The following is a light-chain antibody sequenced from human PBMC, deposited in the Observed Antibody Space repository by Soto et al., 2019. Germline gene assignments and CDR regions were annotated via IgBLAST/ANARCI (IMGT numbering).Light chain of an antibody. V-gene: IGLV1-40*01. CDR2: SNS. CDR1: SSNIGAGYD. J-gene: IGLJ1*01. Sequence: QSALTQPPSVSRAPGQRVTISCTGRSSNIGAGYDVHWYQQLPGTAPKLLIYSNSNRPSGVPDRFSGSKSGTSAPLAITGLQAEVFAFYYWQSYEICIIVFHVVGTGTXVTV. CDR3: QSYEICIIVFHV.